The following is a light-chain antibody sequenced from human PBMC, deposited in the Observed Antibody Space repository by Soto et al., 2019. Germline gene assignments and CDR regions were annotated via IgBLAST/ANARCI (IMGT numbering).Light chain of an antibody. CDR3: QQANSFPLT. Sequence: DIQMTQLPSSMSASVGDSVTITCRASQGISRWLAWYHQKPGKAPNLLIYSASTLHSGVPSRFSGSGSGTDFTLTIGTLQHEDFGTYYGQQANSFPLTVGPGTKVDMK. J-gene: IGKJ3*01. V-gene: IGKV1-12*01. CDR2: SAS. CDR1: QGISRW.